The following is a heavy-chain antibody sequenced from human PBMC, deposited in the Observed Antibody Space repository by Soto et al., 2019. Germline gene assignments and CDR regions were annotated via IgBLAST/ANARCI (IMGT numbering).Heavy chain of an antibody. CDR3: ARDQGGYVPSDFDI. CDR1: GGTFSSYA. V-gene: IGHV1-69*06. J-gene: IGHJ3*02. Sequence: SVKVSCKASGGTFSSYAISWVRQAPGQGLEWMGGIIPIFGTANYAQKFQGRVTITADKSTSTAYMELSSLRSEDTAVYYCARDQGGYVPSDFDIWGQGTMVTVSS. D-gene: IGHD2-2*01. CDR2: IIPIFGTA.